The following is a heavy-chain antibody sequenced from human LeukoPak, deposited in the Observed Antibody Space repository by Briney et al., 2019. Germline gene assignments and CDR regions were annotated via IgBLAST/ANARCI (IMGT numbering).Heavy chain of an antibody. J-gene: IGHJ4*02. V-gene: IGHV3-30-3*01. Sequence: GGSLRLSCTASGFTFSSYAMHWVRQAPGKGLEWVAVISYDGSNKYYADSMKGRFTISRDNSKNTLYLQMNSLRAEDTAVYYCASGEIVVVVAAKSVDYWGQGTLVTVSS. CDR2: ISYDGSNK. CDR3: ASGEIVVVVAAKSVDY. CDR1: GFTFSSYA. D-gene: IGHD2-15*01.